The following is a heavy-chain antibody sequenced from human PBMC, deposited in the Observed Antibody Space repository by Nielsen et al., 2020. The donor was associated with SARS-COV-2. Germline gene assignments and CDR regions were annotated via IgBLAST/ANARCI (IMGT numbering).Heavy chain of an antibody. V-gene: IGHV1-2*06. D-gene: IGHD6-19*01. Sequence: ASVKVSCKASGYTFTGYYMHWVRQAPGQGLEWMGRINPNSGGTNYAQKFQGRVTMTRDTSISTAYMELSRLRSDDTAVYYCARERWLVHAFDIWGQGTMVTVSS. CDR2: INPNSGGT. CDR3: ARERWLVHAFDI. CDR1: GYTFTGYY. J-gene: IGHJ3*02.